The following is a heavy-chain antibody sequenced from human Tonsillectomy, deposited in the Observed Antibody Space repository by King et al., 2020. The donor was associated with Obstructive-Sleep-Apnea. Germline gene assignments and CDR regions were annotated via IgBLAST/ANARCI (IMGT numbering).Heavy chain of an antibody. CDR3: ATQIMRGTAN. V-gene: IGHV3-23*04. CDR2: ISGSGGST. J-gene: IGHJ4*02. D-gene: IGHD1-14*01. Sequence: VQLVESGGGLVQPGGSLRLSCAASGFNFSNYAMSWVRQAPGKGLEWVSAISGSGGSTYYGDSVKGRFTISRDNSKNTLYLQMSSLRAEDTAVYYCATQIMRGTANWGQGTLVTVSS. CDR1: GFNFSNYA.